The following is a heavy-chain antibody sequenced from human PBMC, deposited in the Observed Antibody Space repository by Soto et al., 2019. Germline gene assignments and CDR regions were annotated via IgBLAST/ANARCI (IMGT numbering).Heavy chain of an antibody. CDR2: ISAYNGNT. CDR1: RYTFTSYG. CDR3: ARDPDQLQGHYFDY. V-gene: IGHV1-18*01. J-gene: IGHJ4*02. Sequence: GASVSVSCKASRYTFTSYGISWVRRAPGQGLEWMGWISAYNGNTNYAQKLQGRVTMTTDTSTSTAYMELRSLRSDDTAVYYCARDPDQLQGHYFDYWGQGTLVTVLL. D-gene: IGHD3-10*01.